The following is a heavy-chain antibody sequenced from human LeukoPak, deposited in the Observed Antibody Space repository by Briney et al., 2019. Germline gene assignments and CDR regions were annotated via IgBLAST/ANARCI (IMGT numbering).Heavy chain of an antibody. CDR1: GGSINNDSYY. Sequence: ASETLSLTCTVSGGSINNDSYYWGWIRQPPGKGLEWIGATYYRGTTSYNPSLKSRVIISVDTSKNQFSLKLSSVTAADTAVYYCARLSYYYDVSGNLFDYWGQGTLVTISS. J-gene: IGHJ4*02. CDR2: TYYRGTT. D-gene: IGHD3-22*01. CDR3: ARLSYYYDVSGNLFDY. V-gene: IGHV4-39*01.